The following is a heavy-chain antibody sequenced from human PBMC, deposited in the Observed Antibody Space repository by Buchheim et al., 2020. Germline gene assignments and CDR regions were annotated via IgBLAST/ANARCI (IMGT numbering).Heavy chain of an antibody. V-gene: IGHV5-51*01. CDR3: VRHLAADDAFEI. D-gene: IGHD6-13*01. J-gene: IGHJ3*02. CDR2: IHPSDSDA. CDR1: GFSFISYW. Sequence: EVQLVQSGAEVKKPGESLRISCKGSGFSFISYWIGWVRQMPGKGLEWMGIIHPSDSDARYSPSFQGQVTFSADKSVSTAYLQWSSLRAADTAIYYCVRHLAADDAFEIWGQGT.